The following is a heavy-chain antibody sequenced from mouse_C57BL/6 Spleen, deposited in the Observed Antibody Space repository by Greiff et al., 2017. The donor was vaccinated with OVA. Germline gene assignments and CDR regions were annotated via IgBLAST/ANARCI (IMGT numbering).Heavy chain of an antibody. V-gene: IGHV1-69*01. CDR3: ARSECYNDAMDY. D-gene: IGHD2-12*01. J-gene: IGHJ4*01. Sequence: VQLQQPGAELVMPGASVKLSCKASGYTFTSYWMHWVKQRPGQGLEWIGEIDPSDSYTNYNQQFKGKSTLTVDKSSSTAYMQLSSLTSEDSAVYYCARSECYNDAMDYWGQGTSVTVSS. CDR2: IDPSDSYT. CDR1: GYTFTSYW.